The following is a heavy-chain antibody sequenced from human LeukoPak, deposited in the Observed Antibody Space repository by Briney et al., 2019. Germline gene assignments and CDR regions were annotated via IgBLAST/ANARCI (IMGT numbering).Heavy chain of an antibody. CDR1: GFTFSSYA. CDR2: ISYDGGNK. CDR3: ARVEIAVAGLYFDY. V-gene: IGHV3-30-3*01. J-gene: IGHJ4*02. Sequence: GGSLRLSCAASGFTFSSYAMHWVRQAPGKGLEWVAVISYDGGNKYYADSVKGRFTISRDNSKNTLYLQMNSLRAEDTAVYYCARVEIAVAGLYFDYWGQGTLVTVSS. D-gene: IGHD6-19*01.